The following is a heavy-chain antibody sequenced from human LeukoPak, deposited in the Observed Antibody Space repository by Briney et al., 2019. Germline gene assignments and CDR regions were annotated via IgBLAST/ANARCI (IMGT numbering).Heavy chain of an antibody. CDR3: ARDSSGYYYAFDV. Sequence: GGSLRLSCATSAFTVSSNFMSWVRQVPGKGLEWVSVIYSGGTTLYADSVKGRFTISRDNSKNTLYLQMNSLRAEDTAVYYCARDSSGYYYAFDVWGQGTVVTVSS. V-gene: IGHV3-66*01. D-gene: IGHD3-22*01. J-gene: IGHJ3*01. CDR2: IYSGGTT. CDR1: AFTVSSNF.